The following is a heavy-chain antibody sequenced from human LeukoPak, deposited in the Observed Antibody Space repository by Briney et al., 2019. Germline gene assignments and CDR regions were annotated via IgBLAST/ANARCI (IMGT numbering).Heavy chain of an antibody. CDR1: GGSISSYY. CDR3: ARVGSIVGATPHDAFDI. Sequence: PSETLSLTCTVSGGSISSYYWSWIRQPPGKGLEWIGYIYYSGSTNYNPSLKSRVAISVDTSKNQVSLRLSSVTAADTALYYCARVGSIVGATPHDAFDIWGQGTVVTVS. CDR2: IYYSGST. V-gene: IGHV4-59*01. J-gene: IGHJ3*02. D-gene: IGHD1-26*01.